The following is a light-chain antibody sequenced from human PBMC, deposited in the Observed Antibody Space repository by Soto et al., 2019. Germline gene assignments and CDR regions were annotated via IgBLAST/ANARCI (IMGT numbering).Light chain of an antibody. J-gene: IGKJ1*01. V-gene: IGKV3-15*01. CDR3: QQYNNWPLP. CDR1: QSVSSN. CDR2: GAS. Sequence: EIVMTQSPATLSVSPGERATISCRASQSVSSNLAWYQQKPGQAPRLLIYGASTRATGIPARFSGSGSGTEFTLTISSLQSEDFAVYYCQQYNNWPLPFGQGTKV.